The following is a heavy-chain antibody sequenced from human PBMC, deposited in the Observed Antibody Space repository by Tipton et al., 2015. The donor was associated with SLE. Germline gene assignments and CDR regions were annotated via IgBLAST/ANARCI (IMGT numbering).Heavy chain of an antibody. CDR1: GFAVSGYW. CDR3: AREGRPNAFDI. CDR2: RNQDDRVK. J-gene: IGHJ3*02. V-gene: IGHV3-7*01. Sequence: SLRLSCAVSGFAVSGYWISWVRQVPGKGLEWVANRNQDDRVKFSVDSVKGRFTISGDSAKNSLSLQMNSLRVEDTGVYYCAREGRPNAFDIWGQGTMVTITS.